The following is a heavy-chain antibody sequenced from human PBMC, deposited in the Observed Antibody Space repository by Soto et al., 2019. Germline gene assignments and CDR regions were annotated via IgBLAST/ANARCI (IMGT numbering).Heavy chain of an antibody. Sequence: PGGSLRLSCAASGFNFSPYTMNWVRQAPGKGLERVSYISGNSDIIYYADSVKGRFTISRDNARNSLYLQMNSLRAEDTAVYYCARERNHYYMDFWGKGTTVTVSS. CDR1: GFNFSPYT. J-gene: IGHJ6*03. V-gene: IGHV3-48*01. CDR2: ISGNSDII. CDR3: ARERNHYYMDF.